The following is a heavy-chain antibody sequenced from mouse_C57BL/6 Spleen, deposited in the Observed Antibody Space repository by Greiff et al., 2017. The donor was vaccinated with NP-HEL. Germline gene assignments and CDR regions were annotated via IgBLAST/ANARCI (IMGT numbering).Heavy chain of an antibody. CDR1: GYTFTSYW. D-gene: IGHD2-5*01. V-gene: IGHV1-59*01. CDR2: IDPSDSYT. J-gene: IGHJ4*01. CDR3: ARYYYSNYAYAMDY. Sequence: QVQLKQPGAELVRPGTSVKLSCKASGYTFTSYWMHWVKQRPGQGLEWIGVIDPSDSYTNYNQKFKGKATLTVDTSSSTAYMQLSSLTSEDSAVYYCARYYYSNYAYAMDYWGQGTSVTVSS.